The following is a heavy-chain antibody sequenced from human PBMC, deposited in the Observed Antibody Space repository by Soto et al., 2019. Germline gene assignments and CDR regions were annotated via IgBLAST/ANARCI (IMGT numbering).Heavy chain of an antibody. CDR3: ARGYCSGGSCYSRLYFDY. J-gene: IGHJ4*02. V-gene: IGHV5-51*01. D-gene: IGHD2-15*01. CDR2: IYPGDSDT. Sequence: LGESLKISCKGSGYSFTSYWIGWVRQMPGKGLEWMGIIYPGDSDTRYSPSFQGQVTISADKSISTAYLQWSSLKASDTAMYYCARGYCSGGSCYSRLYFDYWGQGTLVTVSS. CDR1: GYSFTSYW.